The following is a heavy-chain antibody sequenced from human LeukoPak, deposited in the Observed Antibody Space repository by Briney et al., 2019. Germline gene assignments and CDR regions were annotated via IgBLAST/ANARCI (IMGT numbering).Heavy chain of an antibody. CDR1: GYTFTGYG. CDR3: ASSVGATWTGDAFDI. V-gene: IGHV1-18*01. Sequence: ASVKVSCKASGYTFTGYGISWVRQAPGQGLEWMGGISAYNGNTNYAQKLQGRVTMTTDTSTSTAYMELRSLRSDDTAVYYCASSVGATWTGDAFDIWGQGTMVTVSS. D-gene: IGHD1-26*01. J-gene: IGHJ3*02. CDR2: ISAYNGNT.